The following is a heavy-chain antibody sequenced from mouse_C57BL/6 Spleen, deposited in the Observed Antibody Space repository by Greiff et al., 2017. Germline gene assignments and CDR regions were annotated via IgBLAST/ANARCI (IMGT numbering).Heavy chain of an antibody. Sequence: QVQLKQPGAELAKPGASVKLSCKASGYTFTSYWMHWVKQRPGQGLEWIGYINPSSGYTKYNQKFKDKATLTADKSSSTAYMQLSSLTYEDSAVYYCARPPDSSGYWFAYWGQGTLVTVSA. V-gene: IGHV1-7*01. D-gene: IGHD3-2*02. CDR1: GYTFTSYW. CDR2: INPSSGYT. CDR3: ARPPDSSGYWFAY. J-gene: IGHJ3*01.